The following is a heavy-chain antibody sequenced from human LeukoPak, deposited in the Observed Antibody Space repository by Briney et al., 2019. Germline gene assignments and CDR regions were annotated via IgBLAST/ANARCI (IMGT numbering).Heavy chain of an antibody. V-gene: IGHV4-34*01. J-gene: IGHJ5*02. Sequence: SETLSLTRAVYGGSFSGYYWSWIRQPPGKGLEWIGEINHSGSTNYNPSLKSRVTISVDTSKNQFSLKLSSVTAADTAVYYCARAPTSSSWYTWFGPWGQGTLVTVSS. CDR1: GGSFSGYY. CDR2: INHSGST. CDR3: ARAPTSSSWYTWFGP. D-gene: IGHD6-13*01.